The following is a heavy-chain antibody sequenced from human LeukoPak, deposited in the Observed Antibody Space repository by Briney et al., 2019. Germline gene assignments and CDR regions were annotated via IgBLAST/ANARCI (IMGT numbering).Heavy chain of an antibody. CDR1: GGSISSYY. D-gene: IGHD3-22*01. J-gene: IGHJ6*02. CDR3: ARDQSDYYDSSGYYLPDYYYGMDV. V-gene: IGHV4-4*07. CDR2: IYTSGST. Sequence: SETLSLTCTVSGGSISSYYWSWIRQPAGKGLEWIGRIYTSGSTNYNPSLKSRVTMSVDTSKNQFSLKLSSVTAADTAVYYCARDQSDYYDSSGYYLPDYYYGMDVWGQGTTVTVSS.